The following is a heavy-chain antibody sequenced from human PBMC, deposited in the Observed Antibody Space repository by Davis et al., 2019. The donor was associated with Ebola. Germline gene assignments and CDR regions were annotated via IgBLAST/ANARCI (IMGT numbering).Heavy chain of an antibody. D-gene: IGHD3-3*01. CDR3: ARSGLSFGVVKYHYGMDV. CDR2: ISCSGGST. Sequence: GESLKISCTDSVITFSSYAMTWVRQAPGKGLEWVSAISCSGGSTYYADSVKGRFTISRDNSKKTLYLQMNSLRAEDTAVYYCARSGLSFGVVKYHYGMDVWGKGTTVTVFS. J-gene: IGHJ6*04. CDR1: VITFSSYA. V-gene: IGHV3-23*01.